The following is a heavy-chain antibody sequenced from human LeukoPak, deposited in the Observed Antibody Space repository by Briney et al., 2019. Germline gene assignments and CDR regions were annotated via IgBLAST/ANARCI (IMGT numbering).Heavy chain of an antibody. CDR2: IFYSGST. Sequence: ASETLSLTCTVSSGSISTSNYYWGWVRQPPGEALEWIGNIFYSGSTYYSPSLKSRVTISLDTSRNQFSLKLNSVTAADTAVYYCARAPLLTGYDYWGQGTLVTVSS. CDR1: SGSISTSNYY. J-gene: IGHJ4*02. CDR3: ARAPLLTGYDY. D-gene: IGHD3-9*01. V-gene: IGHV4-39*07.